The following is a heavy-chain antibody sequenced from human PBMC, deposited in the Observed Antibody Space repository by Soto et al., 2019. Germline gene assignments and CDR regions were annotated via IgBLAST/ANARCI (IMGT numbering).Heavy chain of an antibody. D-gene: IGHD4-17*01. V-gene: IGHV4-59*08. CDR3: ARQGRYGDYYFDH. CDR2: IYYSGSS. J-gene: IGHJ4*02. Sequence: PXXTLSLAFTVSGGSISGYYWCWIPQPPGKGLEWIGYIYYSGSSNYSPSLKSRVTMSVDTSKNQFSLKLSSVHAADTAVYYCARQGRYGDYYFDHWGQGTPVTVSS. CDR1: GGSISGYY.